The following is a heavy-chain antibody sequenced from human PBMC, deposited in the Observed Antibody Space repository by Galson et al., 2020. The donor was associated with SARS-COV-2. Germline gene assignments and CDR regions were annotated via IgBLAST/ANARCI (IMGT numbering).Heavy chain of an antibody. Sequence: GESLKISCKGSGYSFTSYWIGWVRQMPGKGLEWMGIIYPGDSDTRYSPSFQGQVTISADKSISTAYLQWSSLKASDTAMYYCARGGSRYYDSSGYLAYWGQGTLVTVSS. D-gene: IGHD3-22*01. CDR1: GYSFTSYW. CDR3: ARGGSRYYDSSGYLAY. CDR2: IYPGDSDT. J-gene: IGHJ4*02. V-gene: IGHV5-51*01.